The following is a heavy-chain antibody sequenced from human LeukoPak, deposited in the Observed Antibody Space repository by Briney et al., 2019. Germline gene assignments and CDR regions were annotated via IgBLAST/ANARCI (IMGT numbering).Heavy chain of an antibody. CDR2: ISSDESST. Sequence: PGGSLRLSCAASGFTFSSYWMHWVRQVPGKGLVWVSRISSDESSTTYADSVKGRFTISRDNAKNTLYLQMNSLRAGDTAVYYCAGDTYGSGNFYEYWGQGTLVMVSS. D-gene: IGHD3-10*01. J-gene: IGHJ4*02. CDR1: GFTFSSYW. V-gene: IGHV3-74*01. CDR3: AGDTYGSGNFYEY.